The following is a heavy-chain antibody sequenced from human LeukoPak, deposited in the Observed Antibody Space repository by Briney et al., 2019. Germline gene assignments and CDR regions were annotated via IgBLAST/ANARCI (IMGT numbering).Heavy chain of an antibody. CDR1: GGSFGGYY. J-gene: IGHJ4*02. CDR2: INHSGST. V-gene: IGHV4-34*01. Sequence: KSSETLSLTCAVYGGSFGGYYWSWIRQPPGKGLEWIGEINHSGSTNYNPSLKSRVTISVDTSKNQFSLKLSSVTAADTAVYYCARGSGVVAARTFDYWGQGTLVTVSS. D-gene: IGHD2-15*01. CDR3: ARGSGVVAARTFDY.